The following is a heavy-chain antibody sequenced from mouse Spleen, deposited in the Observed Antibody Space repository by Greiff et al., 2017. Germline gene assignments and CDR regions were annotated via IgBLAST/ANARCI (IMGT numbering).Heavy chain of an antibody. CDR1: GYTFTSYW. Sequence: SGAELARPGASVKLSCKASGYTFTSYWMQWVKQRPGQGLEWIGAIYPGDGDTRYTQKFKGKATLTADKSSSTAYMQLSSLASEDSAVYYCARDYDYFDYWGQGTTLTVSS. V-gene: IGHV1-87*01. CDR2: IYPGDGDT. D-gene: IGHD2-4*01. CDR3: ARDYDYFDY. J-gene: IGHJ2*01.